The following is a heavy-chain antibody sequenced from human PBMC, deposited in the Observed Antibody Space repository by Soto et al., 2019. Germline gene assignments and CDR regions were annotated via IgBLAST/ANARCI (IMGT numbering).Heavy chain of an antibody. Sequence: QVQLQESGPGLVKPSGTLSLTCAVSGGSVSSNNWWSWVRQSPGKGLEWMGEIYHSGSAHYNPSLKSRATISLDKSKNLFSLRLTSVTAADTVVYYCARVPGVVVSADDAFDIWGPGTRVIVSS. CDR2: IYHSGSA. V-gene: IGHV4-4*02. CDR3: ARVPGVVVSADDAFDI. D-gene: IGHD2-21*02. J-gene: IGHJ3*02. CDR1: GGSVSSNNW.